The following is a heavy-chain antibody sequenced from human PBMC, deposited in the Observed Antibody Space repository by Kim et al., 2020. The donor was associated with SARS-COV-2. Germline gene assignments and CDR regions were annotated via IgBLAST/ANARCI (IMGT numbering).Heavy chain of an antibody. CDR1: GGSISSGGYY. Sequence: SETLSLTCTVSGGSISSGGYYWSWIRQHPGKGLEWIGYIYYSGSTYYNPSLKSRVTISVDTSKNQFSLKLSSVTAADTAVYYCARDAPQEDGRYYGMDVWGQGTTVTVSS. V-gene: IGHV4-31*03. CDR2: IYYSGST. J-gene: IGHJ6*02. D-gene: IGHD2-8*01. CDR3: ARDAPQEDGRYYGMDV.